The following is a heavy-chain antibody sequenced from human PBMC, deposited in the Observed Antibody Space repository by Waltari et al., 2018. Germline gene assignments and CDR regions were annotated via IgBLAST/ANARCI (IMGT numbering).Heavy chain of an antibody. CDR2: IIPIFGTA. CDR3: ARPYYDFWSGYSKPSWWFDP. D-gene: IGHD3-3*01. J-gene: IGHJ5*02. V-gene: IGHV1-69*01. CDR1: GGTFSSYA. Sequence: QVQLVQSGAEVKKPGSSVKVSCKASGGTFSSYAISGVRQAPGQGLEWMGGIIPIFGTANYAQKFQGRVTITADESTSTAYMELSSLRSEDTAVYYCARPYYDFWSGYSKPSWWFDPWGQGTLVTVSS.